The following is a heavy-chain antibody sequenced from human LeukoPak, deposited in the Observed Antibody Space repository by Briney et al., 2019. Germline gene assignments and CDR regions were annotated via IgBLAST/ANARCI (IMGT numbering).Heavy chain of an antibody. D-gene: IGHD2-2*01. CDR3: AKDTVVPGHNAFDI. J-gene: IGHJ3*02. CDR1: GFTFSSYG. Sequence: GGSLRLSCAASGFTFSSYGMHWVRQAPGKGLEWVAFIRYDGSNKYYADSVKGRFTISRDNSKNTLYLQMNSLRAEDTAVYYCAKDTVVPGHNAFDIWGQGTMVTVSS. CDR2: IRYDGSNK. V-gene: IGHV3-30*02.